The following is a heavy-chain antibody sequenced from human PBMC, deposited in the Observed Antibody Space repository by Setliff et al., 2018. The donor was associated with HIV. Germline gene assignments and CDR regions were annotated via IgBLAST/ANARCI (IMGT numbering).Heavy chain of an antibody. CDR2: IDPTGTYT. V-gene: IGHV3-23*05. CDR1: GLTLSTYS. D-gene: IGHD1-1*01. J-gene: IGHJ4*02. CDR3: ASARIPTGGTSTSLDF. Sequence: GGSLRLSCAASGLTLSTYSMSWVRQAPGKGLQWVSAIDPTGTYTYYADAVKGRFTISRDNFRNTVFLQLNALRREDTAVYYCASARIPTGGTSTSLDFWGQGALVTVSS.